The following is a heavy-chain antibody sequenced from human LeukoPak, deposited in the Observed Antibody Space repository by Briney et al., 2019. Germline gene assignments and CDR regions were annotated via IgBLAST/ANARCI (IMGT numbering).Heavy chain of an antibody. CDR3: VRSLSLSY. Sequence: GGSLRLSCAASGFTFSSYAMHWVRQAPGKGLEWVAVISYDGSNKYYADSVKGRFTVSRDNAKNALYLQMNSLRVEDTAMYYCVRSLSLSYWGQGALVTVSS. CDR1: GFTFSSYA. CDR2: ISYDGSNK. V-gene: IGHV3-30-3*01. J-gene: IGHJ4*02.